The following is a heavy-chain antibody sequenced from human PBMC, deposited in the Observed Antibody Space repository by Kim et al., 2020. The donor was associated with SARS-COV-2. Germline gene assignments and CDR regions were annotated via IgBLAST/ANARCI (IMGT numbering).Heavy chain of an antibody. J-gene: IGHJ6*02. V-gene: IGHV4-34*01. CDR3: ARGGTVTRYYYYYYGMDV. Sequence: SETLSLTCAVYGGSFSGYYWSWIRQPPGKGLEWIGEINHSGSTNYNPSLKSRVTISVDTSKNQFSLKLSSVTAADTAVYYCARGGTVTRYYYYYYGMDVWGQGTTVTVSS. CDR2: INHSGST. CDR1: GGSFSGYY. D-gene: IGHD4-17*01.